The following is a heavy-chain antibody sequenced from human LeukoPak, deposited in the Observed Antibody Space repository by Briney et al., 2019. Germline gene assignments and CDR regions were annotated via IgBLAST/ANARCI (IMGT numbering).Heavy chain of an antibody. V-gene: IGHV1-2*02. J-gene: IGHJ4*02. CDR1: GYTFTGYY. Sequence: ASVKVSCKASGYTFTGYYMHWVRQAPGQGLEWMGWINPNSGGTNYAQKFQGRVTMTRDTSISTAYMELSRLRSDDTAVYYCAREMSTVTPILRYWGQGTLVTVSS. D-gene: IGHD4-17*01. CDR3: AREMSTVTPILRY. CDR2: INPNSGGT.